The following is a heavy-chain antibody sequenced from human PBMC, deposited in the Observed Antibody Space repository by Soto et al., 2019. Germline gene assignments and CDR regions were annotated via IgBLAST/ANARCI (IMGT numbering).Heavy chain of an antibody. D-gene: IGHD2-15*01. CDR2: MNPNSGST. CDR1: GYTFTSLD. J-gene: IGHJ4*02. V-gene: IGHV1-8*01. CDR3: ARGRGYSDGIDY. Sequence: QVQLVQSGADVKKPGASVKVSCKASGYTFTSLDINWVRQATGQGLEWMGWMNPNSGSTGSAQKFQGRVAMTRDTSINTAYMELSSLRSDDTAVYYCARGRGYSDGIDYWGQGTLVTVSS.